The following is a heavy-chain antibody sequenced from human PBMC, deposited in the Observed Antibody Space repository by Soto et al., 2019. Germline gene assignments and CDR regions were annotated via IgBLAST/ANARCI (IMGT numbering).Heavy chain of an antibody. D-gene: IGHD3-9*01. CDR1: GFTFSTLA. V-gene: IGHV3-23*01. CDR2: ISGSGDST. Sequence: GCLRLSCAASGFTFSTLAMTWFRHAPWNVLESVSGISGSGDSTYYADSVKGRFTISRDNSKNTLFLQMNSLRAEDTAVYYCARGSGDARYFDWLLYQGTFDYWGQGTLVTVSS. J-gene: IGHJ4*02. CDR3: ARGSGDARYFDWLLYQGTFDY.